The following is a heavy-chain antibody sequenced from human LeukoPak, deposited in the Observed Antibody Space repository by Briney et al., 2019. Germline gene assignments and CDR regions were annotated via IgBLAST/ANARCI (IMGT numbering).Heavy chain of an antibody. V-gene: IGHV5-51*01. D-gene: IGHD3-10*01. CDR1: GYTFPIYW. CDR3: ARGGRAVREFDY. Sequence: GESLKISCKGSGYTFPIYWIGWVRQMPGKGLEWMGIVYPGDSDARYSPSFQGQVTISADKSISTAYLQWSSLKASDTAMYYCARGGRAVREFDYWGQGTLVTVSS. J-gene: IGHJ4*02. CDR2: VYPGDSDA.